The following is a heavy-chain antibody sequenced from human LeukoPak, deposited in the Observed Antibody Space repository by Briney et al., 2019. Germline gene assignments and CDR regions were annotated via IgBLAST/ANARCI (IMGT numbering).Heavy chain of an antibody. CDR1: GGSISSSSYY. D-gene: IGHD4-17*01. Sequence: SETLSLTCTVSGGSISSSSYYWGWIRQPPGKGLEWIGSIYYSGSTYCNPSLKSRVTISVDTSKNQFSLKLSSVTAADTAVYYCARRVLGLRPFDYWGQGTLVTVSS. CDR3: ARRVLGLRPFDY. J-gene: IGHJ4*02. V-gene: IGHV4-39*01. CDR2: IYYSGST.